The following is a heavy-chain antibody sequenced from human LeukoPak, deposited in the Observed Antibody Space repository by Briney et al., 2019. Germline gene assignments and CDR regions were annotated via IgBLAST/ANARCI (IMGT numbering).Heavy chain of an antibody. CDR1: GLTFSSYG. J-gene: IGHJ4*02. D-gene: IGHD6-19*01. CDR3: AKGGDSSGWYEKYYFDY. Sequence: LSGPSLTLSCAPSGLTFSSYGMGSARHPPGGGLGWVSSIIGDGGSTYYTDSVKGRFTISRDSSKNTLYLQMNSLRAEDTAVYYCAKGGDSSGWYEKYYFDYWGQGTLVTVSS. V-gene: IGHV3-23*01. CDR2: IIGDGGST.